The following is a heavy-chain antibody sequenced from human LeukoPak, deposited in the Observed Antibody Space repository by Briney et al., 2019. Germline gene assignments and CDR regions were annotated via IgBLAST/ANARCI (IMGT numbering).Heavy chain of an antibody. CDR3: ARLAMTTNLDYYFDF. CDR2: IYSGGST. J-gene: IGHJ4*02. V-gene: IGHV3-66*01. CDR1: GFTVSSNY. D-gene: IGHD4/OR15-4a*01. Sequence: GGSLRLSCTASGFTVSSNYMTWVRQAPGKALEWVSVIYSGGSTFYADSVKGRFTISRDNSKNTLYLQMNSLRAEDTAVYYCARLAMTTNLDYYFDFWGQGTLVTVSS.